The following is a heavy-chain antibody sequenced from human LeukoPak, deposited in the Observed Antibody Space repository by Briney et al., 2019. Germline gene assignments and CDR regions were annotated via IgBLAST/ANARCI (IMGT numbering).Heavy chain of an antibody. CDR2: VDPEDGET. CDR3: ATETFRITIFGVGPGDI. CDR1: GYTFTDYY. J-gene: IGHJ3*02. D-gene: IGHD3-3*01. Sequence: ISCKVSGYTFTDYYMHWVQQAPGKGLEWMGLVDPEDGETIYAEKFQGRVTITADTSTDTAYMELSSLRSEDTAVYYCATETFRITIFGVGPGDIWGQGTMVTVSS. V-gene: IGHV1-69-2*01.